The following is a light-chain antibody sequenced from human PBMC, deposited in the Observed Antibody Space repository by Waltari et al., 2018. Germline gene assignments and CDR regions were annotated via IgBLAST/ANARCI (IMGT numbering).Light chain of an antibody. Sequence: DILLTQSPSSLSASVGDSVTLTCRAGQIIGTSLKWYQQKPGNAPTLLIYAASSLQSWVPSRFSSSGAWIKFTLTISSLQPEDFATYYCQQSYSSLPITFGQGTRLEIK. V-gene: IGKV1-39*01. J-gene: IGKJ5*01. CDR3: QQSYSSLPIT. CDR2: AAS. CDR1: QIIGTS.